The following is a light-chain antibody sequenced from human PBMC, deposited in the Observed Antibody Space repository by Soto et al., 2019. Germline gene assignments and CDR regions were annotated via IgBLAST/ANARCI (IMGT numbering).Light chain of an antibody. V-gene: IGLV2-14*01. J-gene: IGLJ3*02. CDR3: SSYTSSSTWV. CDR2: EVS. CDR1: SSDVGGYNY. Sequence: QSALTQPASVSGSPGQWITISCTGTSSDVGGYNYVSWYQQHPGKAPKLMIYEVSDRPSGVSNRFSGSKSGNTAPLSISGLQAEDEADYYCSSYTSSSTWVFGGGTKVTVL.